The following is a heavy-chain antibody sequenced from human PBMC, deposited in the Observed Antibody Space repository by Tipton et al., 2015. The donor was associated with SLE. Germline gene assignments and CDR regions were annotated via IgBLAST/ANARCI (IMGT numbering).Heavy chain of an antibody. V-gene: IGHV4-39*02. J-gene: IGHJ4*02. Sequence: TLSLTCSVSGVSISTSRYYWGWIRQSPGQGLEWVGSLYAGGSTYFHPSLKSRASISADASKNHFSLKLNSVTAADTAVYYCARSGWPIGDYVDSWGQGTLLTVSS. D-gene: IGHD5-24*01. CDR1: GVSISTSRYY. CDR3: ARSGWPIGDYVDS. CDR2: LYAGGST.